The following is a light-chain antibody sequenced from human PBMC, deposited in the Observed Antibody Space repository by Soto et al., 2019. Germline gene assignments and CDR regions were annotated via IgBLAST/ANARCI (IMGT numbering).Light chain of an antibody. CDR1: QRFYSNY. CDR2: GAS. Sequence: IALTQSPGTLSLSPGERATLSCRASQRFYSNYVAWYQHKPGQAPRLLIHGASIRATGIPDRFSGSGSGTDFTLTISRLEPEDFAVYYCHQYGTLPYAFGQGTKLQIK. J-gene: IGKJ2*01. V-gene: IGKV3-20*01. CDR3: HQYGTLPYA.